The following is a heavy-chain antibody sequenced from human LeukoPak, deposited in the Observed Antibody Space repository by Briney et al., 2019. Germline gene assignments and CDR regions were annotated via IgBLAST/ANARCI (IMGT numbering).Heavy chain of an antibody. CDR1: GHTFTSYG. V-gene: IGHV1-18*04. Sequence: ASVKVSCKASGHTFTSYGISWVGQAPGQGLEWMGWISAYNGNTNYAQKLQGRVTMTTDTSTSTAYMELRSLRSDDTAVYYCARVDYGDYEGWFDPWGQGTLVTVSS. J-gene: IGHJ5*02. CDR3: ARVDYGDYEGWFDP. D-gene: IGHD4-17*01. CDR2: ISAYNGNT.